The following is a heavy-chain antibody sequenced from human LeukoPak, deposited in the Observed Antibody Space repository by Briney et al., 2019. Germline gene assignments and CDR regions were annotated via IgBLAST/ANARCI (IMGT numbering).Heavy chain of an antibody. CDR2: IKQVGTEK. CDR3: ARVISPLYSSSWSYYYYYMDV. J-gene: IGHJ6*03. D-gene: IGHD6-13*01. Sequence: LTGGSLRLSCAASGFTFSSYWMTWVRQAPGKGLEWVANIKQVGTEKYYVDSVKGRFTISRDNAKNSLYLQMNSLRAEDTAVYYCARVISPLYSSSWSYYYYYMDVWGKGTTVTVSS. V-gene: IGHV3-7*01. CDR1: GFTFSSYW.